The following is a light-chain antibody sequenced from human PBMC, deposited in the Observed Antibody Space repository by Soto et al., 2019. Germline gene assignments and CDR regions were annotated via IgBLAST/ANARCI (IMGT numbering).Light chain of an antibody. CDR2: DAS. J-gene: IGKJ5*01. V-gene: IGKV1-5*01. Sequence: DIQMTQSPSTLSASVGDRVTITCRASQSLNNYLAWYQQKPGKAPKLLIYDASTLERGVPSRFSGTGSGTEFTLTISSLQPDDFAIYYCQQYYRSSITFGQGTRLEIK. CDR3: QQYYRSSIT. CDR1: QSLNNY.